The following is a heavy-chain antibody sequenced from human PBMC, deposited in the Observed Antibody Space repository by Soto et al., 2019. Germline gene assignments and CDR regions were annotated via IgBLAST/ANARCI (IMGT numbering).Heavy chain of an antibody. J-gene: IGHJ4*02. Sequence: QVHLVQSGAEVDKPGASVKVCCKGSGYAFTTYGITWVRQAPGQGLEWMGWISAHNGNTNYAQKLQGRVTVTRDTSTSTSYMELRSLRSDDTAVYYCARGRYGDYWGQGALVTVSP. CDR2: ISAHNGNT. V-gene: IGHV1-18*01. CDR1: GYAFTTYG. D-gene: IGHD1-1*01. CDR3: ARGRYGDY.